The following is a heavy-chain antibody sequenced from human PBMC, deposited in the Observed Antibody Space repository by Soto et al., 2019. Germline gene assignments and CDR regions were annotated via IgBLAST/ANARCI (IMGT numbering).Heavy chain of an antibody. D-gene: IGHD3-10*01. CDR2: IYSGGST. CDR3: AREIFSGSWPYYYYMDV. Sequence: EVQLVESGGGLVQPGGSLRLSCAASGFTVSSNYMSWVRQAPGKGLEWVSVIYSGGSTYYADSVKGRFTISRDNSKNTLYLQMNSLRAEDTAVYYCAREIFSGSWPYYYYMDVWGKGTTVTVSS. V-gene: IGHV3-66*01. J-gene: IGHJ6*03. CDR1: GFTVSSNY.